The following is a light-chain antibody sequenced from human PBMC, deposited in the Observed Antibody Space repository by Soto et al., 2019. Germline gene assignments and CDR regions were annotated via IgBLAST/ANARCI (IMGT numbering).Light chain of an antibody. CDR3: EQYGSSPPT. CDR2: GAS. CDR1: QSVSQNF. V-gene: IGKV3-20*01. J-gene: IGKJ4*01. Sequence: EIVLTQSPGTLSLSPGERATLSCRASQSVSQNFLACYQQKPGQAPRLLINGASSTATGIPDEFSGSGSGTDFSLAMDSLEPEDFAVYFCEQYGSSPPTLGGGTKVAVK.